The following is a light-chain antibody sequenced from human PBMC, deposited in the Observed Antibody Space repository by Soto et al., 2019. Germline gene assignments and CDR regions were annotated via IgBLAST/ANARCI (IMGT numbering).Light chain of an antibody. CDR3: QQRSNWLT. CDR1: QSVSSY. V-gene: IGKV3-11*01. J-gene: IGKJ4*01. Sequence: EIVLTQSPATRSLSPGERATLSCRASQSVSSYFAWYQQKPGQAPSLLIYDASNRATGIRARFSGRGSGTHFSLTINSLEPEDFLVYYCQQRSNWLTFGGGTKMEIK. CDR2: DAS.